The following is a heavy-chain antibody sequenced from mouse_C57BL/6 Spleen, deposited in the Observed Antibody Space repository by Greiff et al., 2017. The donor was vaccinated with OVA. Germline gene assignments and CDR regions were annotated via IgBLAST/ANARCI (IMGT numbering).Heavy chain of an antibody. CDR3: ARRDYYSNYLDY. D-gene: IGHD2-5*01. CDR2: INPNNGGT. V-gene: IGHV1-18*01. Sequence: EVQLVESGPELVKPGASLKIPCKASGYTFTDYNMDWVKQSHGKSLEWIGDINPNNGGTIYNQKFKGKATLTVDKSSSTAYMELRSLTSEDTAVYDCARRDYYSNYLDYWGQGTTLTVSS. J-gene: IGHJ2*01. CDR1: GYTFTDYN.